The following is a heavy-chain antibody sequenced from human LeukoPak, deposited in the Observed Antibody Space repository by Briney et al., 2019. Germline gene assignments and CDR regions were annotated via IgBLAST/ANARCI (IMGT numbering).Heavy chain of an antibody. J-gene: IGHJ4*02. CDR2: IYTSGST. CDR1: GGSISSGSYY. CDR3: ARRGSYSRGYFDY. V-gene: IGHV4-61*02. D-gene: IGHD1-26*01. Sequence: SQTLSLTCTVSGGSISSGSYYWSWIRQPAGKGLEWIGRIYTSGSTNYNPSLKSRVTISVDTSKNQFSLRLSSVTAADTAVYYCARRGSYSRGYFDYWGQGTLVTVSS.